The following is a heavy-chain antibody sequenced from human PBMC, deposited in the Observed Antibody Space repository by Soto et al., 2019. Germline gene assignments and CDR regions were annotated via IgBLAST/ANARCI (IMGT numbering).Heavy chain of an antibody. V-gene: IGHV3-23*01. CDR3: AKISEDYDFWSGYYFDY. J-gene: IGHJ4*02. CDR1: GFTFSSYA. CDR2: ISGSGGST. D-gene: IGHD3-3*01. Sequence: PGGSLRLSCAASGFTFSSYAMSWVRQAPGKGLEWVSAISGSGGSTYYADSVKGRFTISRDNSKNTLYLQMNSLRAEDTAVYYCAKISEDYDFWSGYYFDYWGQGTLVTVSS.